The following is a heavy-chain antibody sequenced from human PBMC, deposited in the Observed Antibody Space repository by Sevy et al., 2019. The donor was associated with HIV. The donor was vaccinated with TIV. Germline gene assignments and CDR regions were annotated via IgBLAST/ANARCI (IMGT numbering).Heavy chain of an antibody. Sequence: GGSLRLSCAASGFTFSSYSIKWVRQAPGKGLEVVPSISCFSNYIYYADSMKGRFTVSRDNARNSLYLQMNSLRAEDTAVYYCARNNCSITNCYMGDVFDIWGQGTMVTVSS. V-gene: IGHV3-21*01. J-gene: IGHJ3*02. CDR3: ARNNCSITNCYMGDVFDI. CDR2: ISCFSNYI. CDR1: GFTFSSYS. D-gene: IGHD2-2*02.